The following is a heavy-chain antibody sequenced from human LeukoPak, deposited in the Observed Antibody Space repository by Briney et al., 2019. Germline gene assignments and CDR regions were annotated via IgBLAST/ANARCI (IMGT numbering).Heavy chain of an antibody. CDR2: ISSSGGST. V-gene: IGHV3-23*01. CDR1: GLSFGIYA. CDR3: AKGYYDSTGLDY. Sequence: GGSLRLSCAASGLSFGIYAMSWVRQAPXXXXEWVSAISSSGGSTYYADSVKGRFTISRDNSKNTLYLQMSSLRAEDTAVYYCAKGYYDSTGLDYWGQGTLVTVSS. D-gene: IGHD3-16*01. J-gene: IGHJ4*02.